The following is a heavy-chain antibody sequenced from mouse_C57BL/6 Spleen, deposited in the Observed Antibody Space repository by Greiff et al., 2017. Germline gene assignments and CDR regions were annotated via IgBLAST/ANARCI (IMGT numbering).Heavy chain of an antibody. D-gene: IGHD2-3*01. CDR2: FHPYNDDT. Sequence: VQRVESGAELVKPGASVKMSCKASGYTFTTYPIEWMKQNHGKSLEWIGNFHPYNDDTKYNEKFKGKATLTVEKSSSTVYLELSRLTSDDSAVYYCARGASYDGYLYAMDCWGQGTSVTVSS. V-gene: IGHV1-47*01. CDR1: GYTFTTYP. J-gene: IGHJ4*01. CDR3: ARGASYDGYLYAMDC.